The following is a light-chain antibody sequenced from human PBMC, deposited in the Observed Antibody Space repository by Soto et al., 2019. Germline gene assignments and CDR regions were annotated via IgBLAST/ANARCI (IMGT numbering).Light chain of an antibody. Sequence: QSVLTQPPSVSAAPGQKVTISCSVSSSNIGNNYVSWYQQLPGTAPKLLIYENNKRPSGIPDRFSGSKPGTSATLGITGLQTGDEADYYCGTWDSSLSALYVFGTGTKVTVL. J-gene: IGLJ1*01. CDR2: ENN. V-gene: IGLV1-51*02. CDR3: GTWDSSLSALYV. CDR1: SSNIGNNY.